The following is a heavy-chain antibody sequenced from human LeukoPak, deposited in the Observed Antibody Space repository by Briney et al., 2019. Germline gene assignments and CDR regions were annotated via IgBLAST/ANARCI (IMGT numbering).Heavy chain of an antibody. CDR2: ISYDGSNK. CDR3: AKDWFLEWLLPSSFFDY. D-gene: IGHD3-3*01. V-gene: IGHV3-30*18. CDR1: GFTFSSYG. Sequence: PGGSLRLSCAASGFTFSSYGMHWVRQAPGNGLEWVAVISYDGSNKYYADSVKGRFTISRDNSKNTLYLQMNSLRAEDTAVYYCAKDWFLEWLLPSSFFDYWGQGTLVTVSS. J-gene: IGHJ4*02.